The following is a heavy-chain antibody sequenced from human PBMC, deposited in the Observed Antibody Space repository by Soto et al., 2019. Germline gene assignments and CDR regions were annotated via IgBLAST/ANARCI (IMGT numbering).Heavy chain of an antibody. CDR2: IYHSGST. D-gene: IGHD1-1*01. V-gene: IGHV4-4*02. Sequence: QVQLQESGPGLVKPSGTLSLTCAVSGGSISSSNWWSWVRQPPGKGLEWIGEIYHSGSTNYNPYLKSRVTISVDKSKNQCALKLSSVTAADTAVYYCAGGGTGRDHPGRFDPWGQGTLVTVSS. CDR1: GGSISSSNW. CDR3: AGGGTGRDHPGRFDP. J-gene: IGHJ5*02.